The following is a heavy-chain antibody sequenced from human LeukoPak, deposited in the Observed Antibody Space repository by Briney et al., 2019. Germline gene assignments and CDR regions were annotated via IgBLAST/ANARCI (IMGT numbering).Heavy chain of an antibody. CDR3: ARNIVATIRVPYYFDY. V-gene: IGHV4-34*01. D-gene: IGHD5-12*01. J-gene: IGHJ4*02. CDR2: INHSGST. CDR1: GGSFCGYY. Sequence: SETLSLTCAVYGGSFCGYYWSWIRQPPGKGLEWIGEINHSGSTNYNPSLKSRVTISVDTSKNQFSLKLSSVTAADTAVYYCARNIVATIRVPYYFDYWGQGTLVTVSS.